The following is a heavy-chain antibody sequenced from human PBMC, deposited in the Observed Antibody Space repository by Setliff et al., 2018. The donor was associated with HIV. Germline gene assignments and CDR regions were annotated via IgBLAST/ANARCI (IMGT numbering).Heavy chain of an antibody. CDR2: IIPILGIA. CDR3: AKAVRGYGSTYYNYYYMDV. V-gene: IGHV1-69*10. CDR1: GGTFSSYA. Sequence: ASVKVSCKASGGTFSSYAISWVRQAPGQGLVWMGGIIPILGIANYAQKFQGRVTITADEPRSTVYLEVSNLRSEDTAVYYCAKAVRGYGSTYYNYYYMDVWGKGTTVTVSS. D-gene: IGHD3-10*01. J-gene: IGHJ6*03.